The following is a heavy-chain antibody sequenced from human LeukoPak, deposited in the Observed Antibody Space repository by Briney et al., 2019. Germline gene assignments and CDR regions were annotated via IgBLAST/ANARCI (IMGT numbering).Heavy chain of an antibody. D-gene: IGHD3-3*01. CDR2: IYNSGST. J-gene: IGHJ5*02. CDR3: ARVGSYDLWSGYTFNWFDP. V-gene: IGHV4-59*01. CDR1: GGSIRSYY. Sequence: SETLSLTCTVSGGSIRSYYWSWIRQPPGKGLEWIGNIYNSGSTNYNPSLKSRVTLSVDTAKHQFSLNLSSVTAADTAMYYCARVGSYDLWSGYTFNWFDPWGQGTLVTVSS.